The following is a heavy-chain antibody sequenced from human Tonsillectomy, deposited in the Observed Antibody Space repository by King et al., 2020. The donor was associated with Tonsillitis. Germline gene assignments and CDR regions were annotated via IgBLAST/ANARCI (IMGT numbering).Heavy chain of an antibody. V-gene: IGHV3-23*04. Sequence: VQLVESGGGLVQPGGSRSLSCTASGFTFRNYAMSWVRQAPGKGLEWVSTITGSGGDTYYAGSVKGRFTISRDNSKNTLYLQMNSLRAEDTAVYYCAKDSSGIAYFYVPDVASWGQGTLVTVSS. CDR1: GFTFRNYA. D-gene: IGHD3-22*01. J-gene: IGHJ5*01. CDR2: ITGSGGDT. CDR3: AKDSSGIAYFYVPDVAS.